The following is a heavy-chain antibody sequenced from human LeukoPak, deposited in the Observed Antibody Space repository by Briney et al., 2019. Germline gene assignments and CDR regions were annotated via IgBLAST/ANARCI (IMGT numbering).Heavy chain of an antibody. J-gene: IGHJ3*01. CDR3: ARARGTMVRGVKGAFDV. CDR2: IKQDGSEK. CDR1: GFTFISYW. V-gene: IGHV3-7*04. D-gene: IGHD3-10*01. Sequence: GGSLRLSCASSGFTFISYWMSWVRQAPGKGLEGVANIKQDGSEKYYVDSVKGRFTISRDNAKNSLYLQMNSLRAEDTAVYYCARARGTMVRGVKGAFDVWGQGTMVTVSS.